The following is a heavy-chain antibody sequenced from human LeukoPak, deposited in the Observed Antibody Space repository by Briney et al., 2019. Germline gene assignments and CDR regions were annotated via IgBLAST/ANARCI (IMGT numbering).Heavy chain of an antibody. V-gene: IGHV1-18*01. CDR3: ARESKWLDRKYYYYYGMDV. J-gene: IGHJ6*02. Sequence: ASVKVSCKASGYTLTSYGISWVRQAPGQGLEWMGWISAYNGNTNYAQKLQGRVTMTTDTSTSTAYMELRSLRSDDTAVYYCARESKWLDRKYYYYYGMDVWGQGTTVTVSS. CDR1: GYTLTSYG. CDR2: ISAYNGNT. D-gene: IGHD6-19*01.